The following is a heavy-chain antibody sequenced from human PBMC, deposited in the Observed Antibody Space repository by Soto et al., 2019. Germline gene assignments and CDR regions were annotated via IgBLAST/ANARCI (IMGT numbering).Heavy chain of an antibody. CDR2: IYYSGST. V-gene: IGHV4-59*01. D-gene: IGHD3-3*02. Sequence: SETLSLTCTVSGGSISSYYWSWIRQPPGKGLEWIGYIYYSGSTNYNPSLKSRVTISVVTSKNQFSLKLSSVTAADTAVYYYARQIGHFLSGSYYFDYLGQGTLGHGSS. J-gene: IGHJ4*02. CDR3: ARQIGHFLSGSYYFDY. CDR1: GGSISSYY.